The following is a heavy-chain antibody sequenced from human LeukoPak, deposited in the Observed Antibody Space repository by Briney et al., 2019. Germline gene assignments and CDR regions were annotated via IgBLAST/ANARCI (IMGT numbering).Heavy chain of an antibody. CDR1: GYTFTGYY. Sequence: ASVKVSCKASGYTFTGYYKHWVRQAPGQGLEWMGRINPNSGGTNYAQKFQGRVTMTRDTSISTAYMELSRLRSDDTAVYYCARDVAAAAPDDAFDIWGQGTMVTVSS. CDR2: INPNSGGT. V-gene: IGHV1-2*06. J-gene: IGHJ3*02. D-gene: IGHD6-13*01. CDR3: ARDVAAAAPDDAFDI.